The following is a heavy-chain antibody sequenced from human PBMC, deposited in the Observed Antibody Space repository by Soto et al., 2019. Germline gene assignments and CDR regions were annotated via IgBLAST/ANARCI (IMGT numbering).Heavy chain of an antibody. J-gene: IGHJ3*02. Sequence: EVQLVESGGGLVKPGGSLRLSCAASGFTFSSYSMNWVRQAPGKGLEWVSSISSSSSYIYYADSVKGRFTISRDNAKNSLYLQMNSLRAEDTAVYYCASQPLTPELIWGSYDGQPDAFDIWGQGTMVTVSS. V-gene: IGHV3-21*01. CDR1: GFTFSSYS. D-gene: IGHD3-16*01. CDR2: ISSSSSYI. CDR3: ASQPLTPELIWGSYDGQPDAFDI.